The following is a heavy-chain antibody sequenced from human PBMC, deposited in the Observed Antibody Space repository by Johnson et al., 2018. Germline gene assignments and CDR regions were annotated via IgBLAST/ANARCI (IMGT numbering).Heavy chain of an antibody. CDR3: SKRTDDGYSYGQYFDY. CDR1: GFPFRSYG. J-gene: IGHJ4*02. V-gene: IGHV3-33*06. Sequence: QVQLVQSGGGVVQPGRSLTLSCAASGFPFRSYGMHCVRQAPGKGLEWVAVIWYDGSNEGYADSVKGRYTISRDNPKNTLYLQINSLRDEDTAVDFCSKRTDDGYSYGQYFDYWGQGTLVTVSS. CDR2: IWYDGSNE. D-gene: IGHD5-18*01.